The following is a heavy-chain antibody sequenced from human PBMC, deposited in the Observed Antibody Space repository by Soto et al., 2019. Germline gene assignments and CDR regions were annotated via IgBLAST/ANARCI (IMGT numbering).Heavy chain of an antibody. D-gene: IGHD3-10*01. CDR1: GGSISSSSYY. V-gene: IGHV4-39*01. Sequence: SETLSLTCTVSGGSISSSSYYWGWIRQPPGKGLEWIGNIYYTGSTYYNPSLKSRVAISVDTSKNQFSLKLSSVTAADTAVYYCARHVGSGSSGPRYSYYGLDVLVQGTSVT. CDR2: IYYTGST. J-gene: IGHJ6*02. CDR3: ARHVGSGSSGPRYSYYGLDV.